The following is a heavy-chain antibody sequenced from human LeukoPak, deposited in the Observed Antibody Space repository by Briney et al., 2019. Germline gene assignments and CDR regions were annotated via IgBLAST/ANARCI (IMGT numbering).Heavy chain of an antibody. Sequence: PGASVKVSCKASGYTFTSYDINWVRQATGQGLEWMGWMNPNSGNTGYAQKFQGRVTITRNTSISTAYMELSSLRSEDTAVYYCARARYYDFWSGLLFDYWGQGTLVTVSS. CDR2: MNPNSGNT. V-gene: IGHV1-8*03. CDR3: ARARYYDFWSGLLFDY. J-gene: IGHJ4*02. D-gene: IGHD3-3*01. CDR1: GYTFTSYD.